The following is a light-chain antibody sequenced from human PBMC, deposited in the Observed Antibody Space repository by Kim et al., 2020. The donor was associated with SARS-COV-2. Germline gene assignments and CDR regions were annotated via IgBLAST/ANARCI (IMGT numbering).Light chain of an antibody. CDR2: GAS. Sequence: EIVMTQSPATLSVSPGERATLSCRASQSVSNNLAWYQHKPGQPPRLLIYGASTRATGVPARFSGSGSGTDFTVTVSSLQSEDFAVYYCHQYNDWPPGDTFGQGTKLEIK. CDR3: HQYNDWPPGDT. V-gene: IGKV3-15*01. CDR1: QSVSNN. J-gene: IGKJ2*01.